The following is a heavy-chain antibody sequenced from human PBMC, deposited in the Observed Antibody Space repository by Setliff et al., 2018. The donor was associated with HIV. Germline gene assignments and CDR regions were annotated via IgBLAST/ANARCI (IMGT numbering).Heavy chain of an antibody. CDR1: GGSFNDYY. J-gene: IGHJ4*02. Sequence: SETLSLTCAVYGGSFNDYYWIWIRQPPGKGLEWIGEINHSGSTNYNTSLKSRITISVDTSKNQSSRKLRSVTAADTAVYYCARGLNYYGSGSYLPLGYWGQGTLVTVSS. CDR2: INHSGST. V-gene: IGHV4-34*01. D-gene: IGHD3-10*01. CDR3: ARGLNYYGSGSYLPLGY.